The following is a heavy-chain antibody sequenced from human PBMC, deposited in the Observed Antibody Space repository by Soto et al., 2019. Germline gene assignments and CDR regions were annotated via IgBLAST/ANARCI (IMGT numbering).Heavy chain of an antibody. CDR3: AHRPSGWYLFDY. CDR2: IYWNDDK. V-gene: IGHV2-5*01. D-gene: IGHD6-19*01. CDR1: GFSLSTSGLG. Sequence: QITLKESGPTLVRPTQTLTLTCTFSGFSLSTSGLGVGWIRQPPGKALEWLALIYWNDDKRYSPSLKPRPTITKDTSKNQVVLTMTNMDPVDTATYYCAHRPSGWYLFDYWGQGTLVTVSS. J-gene: IGHJ4*02.